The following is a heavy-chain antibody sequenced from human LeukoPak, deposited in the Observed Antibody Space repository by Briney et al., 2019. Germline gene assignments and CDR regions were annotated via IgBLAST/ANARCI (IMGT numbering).Heavy chain of an antibody. D-gene: IGHD5-18*01. V-gene: IGHV3-15*07. CDR2: IKSKTDGGTT. J-gene: IGHJ6*02. Sequence: GGSLRLSCAASGFTFSNAWMNWVRQAPGKGLEWVGRIKSKTDGGTTDYAAPVKGRFTISRDDSKNTLYLQMNSLKTEDTAVYYCTTDRGYSYGYPNYYYYYYGMDVWGQGTTVTVSS. CDR1: GFTFSNAW. CDR3: TTDRGYSYGYPNYYYYYYGMDV.